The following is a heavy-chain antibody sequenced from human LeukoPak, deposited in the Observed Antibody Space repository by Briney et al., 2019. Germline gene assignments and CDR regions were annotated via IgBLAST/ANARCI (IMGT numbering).Heavy chain of an antibody. V-gene: IGHV3-30*04. CDR2: ISYDGSNK. D-gene: IGHD5-24*01. CDR1: GFTFGDYA. Sequence: GGSLRLSCTASGFTFGDYAMSWVRQAPGKGLEWVAVISYDGSNKYYADSVKGRFTISRDNSKNTLYLQMNSLRAEDTAVYYCARVSRMATSDYWGQGTLVTVSS. J-gene: IGHJ4*02. CDR3: ARVSRMATSDY.